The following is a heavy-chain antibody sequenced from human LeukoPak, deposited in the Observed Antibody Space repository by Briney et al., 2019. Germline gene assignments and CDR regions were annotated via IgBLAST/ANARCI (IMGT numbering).Heavy chain of an antibody. V-gene: IGHV4-34*01. CDR2: VNHSGST. D-gene: IGHD3-9*01. CDR1: GGSFSGYY. Sequence: SETLSLTCAVYGGSFSGYYWSWIRQPPGKGLEWIGEVNHSGSTNYNPSLKSRVTISVDTSKNQFPLKLSSVTAADTAVYYCARDLYDILTGYYWYAFDVWGQGTMVTVSS. CDR3: ARDLYDILTGYYWYAFDV. J-gene: IGHJ3*01.